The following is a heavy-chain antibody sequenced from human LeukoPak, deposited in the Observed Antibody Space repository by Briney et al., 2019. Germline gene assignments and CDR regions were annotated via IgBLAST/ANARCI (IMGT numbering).Heavy chain of an antibody. D-gene: IGHD4-11*01. J-gene: IGHJ4*02. CDR2: ISAYDGNT. V-gene: IGHV1-18*01. CDR3: ARDVDSNLPD. Sequence: ASVKVSCKASGYTFSTSGITWVRQAPGQGLEWMGWISAYDGNTNYAQKLQGRVTMTTDTSTSTAYMELRSLRSDDTAVYYCARDVDSNLPDWGQGTLVTVSS. CDR1: GYTFSTSG.